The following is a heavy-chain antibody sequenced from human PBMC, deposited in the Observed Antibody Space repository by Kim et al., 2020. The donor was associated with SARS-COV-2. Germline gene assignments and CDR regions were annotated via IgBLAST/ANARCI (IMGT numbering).Heavy chain of an antibody. V-gene: IGHV3-23*01. D-gene: IGHD2-21*01. Sequence: GGSLRLSCVASGFTFDTYAMSWVRQAPGKGLEWVSVISGGAVNKFYADSVRGRFTISRDNSKNTLYLQMNSLRDEDTALYYCAKMVIMDGYNYFYYYAMDVWGLGTTVTDSS. CDR1: GFTFDTYA. J-gene: IGHJ6*02. CDR3: AKMVIMDGYNYFYYYAMDV. CDR2: ISGGAVNK.